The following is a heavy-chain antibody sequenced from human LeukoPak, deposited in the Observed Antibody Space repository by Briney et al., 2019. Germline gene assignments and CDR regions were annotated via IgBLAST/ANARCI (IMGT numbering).Heavy chain of an antibody. J-gene: IGHJ4*02. CDR2: ISAYNGNT. CDR3: VRSGGVLRFLEWHY. D-gene: IGHD3-3*01. V-gene: IGHV1-18*01. Sequence: ASVKVSCKASGYTFTSYGISWVRQAPGQGLEWMGWISAYNGNTNYAQKLQGRVTMTTDTSTSTAYMELRSLRSDDTAVYYCVRSGGVLRFLEWHYWGQGTLVTVSS. CDR1: GYTFTSYG.